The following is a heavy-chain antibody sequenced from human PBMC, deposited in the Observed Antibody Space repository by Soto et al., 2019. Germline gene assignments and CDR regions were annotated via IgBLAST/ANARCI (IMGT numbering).Heavy chain of an antibody. V-gene: IGHV1-2*02. Sequence: ASVKVSCKASGYSFAGYLLHWVRQAPGQGLEWMGWINTDSGDTKYARKFQGRVTMTRDTSTSTGYMELSILRSDDTAVYHCTRGTGFWSGYYRYYGMDVWGQGTTVTVS. D-gene: IGHD3-3*01. J-gene: IGHJ6*02. CDR1: GYSFAGYL. CDR3: TRGTGFWSGYYRYYGMDV. CDR2: INTDSGDT.